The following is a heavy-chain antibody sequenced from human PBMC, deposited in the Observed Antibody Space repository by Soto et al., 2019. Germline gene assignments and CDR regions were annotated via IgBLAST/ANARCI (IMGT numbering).Heavy chain of an antibody. D-gene: IGHD7-27*01. CDR3: ARLPGHWGTSTYGMDV. Sequence: PSETLSLTCTVSGGSISSSSYYWGWIRQPPGKGLEWIGSIYYSGSTYYNPSLKSRVTISVDTSKNQFSLKLSSVTAADTAVYYCARLPGHWGTSTYGMDVWGQGTTVTVSS. J-gene: IGHJ6*02. CDR2: IYYSGST. CDR1: GGSISSSSYY. V-gene: IGHV4-39*01.